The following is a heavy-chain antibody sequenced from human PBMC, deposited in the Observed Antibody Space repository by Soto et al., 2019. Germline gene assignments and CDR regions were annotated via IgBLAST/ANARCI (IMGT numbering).Heavy chain of an antibody. CDR2: IWYDGSNK. CDR3: ARDDELGYCSGGSCYFDY. D-gene: IGHD2-15*01. CDR1: GFTFSSYG. J-gene: IGHJ4*02. Sequence: QVQLVESGGGVVQPGRSLRLSCAASGFTFSSYGMHWVRQAPGKGLEWVAVIWYDGSNKYYADSVKGRFTISRDNSKNTLYLQMNSLRAEDTAVYYCARDDELGYCSGGSCYFDYWGQGTLVTVSS. V-gene: IGHV3-33*01.